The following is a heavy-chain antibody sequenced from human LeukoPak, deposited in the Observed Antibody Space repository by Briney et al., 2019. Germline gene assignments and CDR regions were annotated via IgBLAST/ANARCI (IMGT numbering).Heavy chain of an antibody. CDR2: IYYSGNT. CDR3: ARDGGGSGSYYVTFDY. Sequence: SETLSLTCTVSGVSISSSNSYWGWIRQPPGKGLEWIGSIYYSGNTYYNASLKSQVSISIDTSKNQFSLRLTSVTAADTAVYYCARDGGGSGSYYVTFDYWGQGTLVTVSS. J-gene: IGHJ4*02. CDR1: GVSISSSNSY. D-gene: IGHD3-10*01. V-gene: IGHV4-39*02.